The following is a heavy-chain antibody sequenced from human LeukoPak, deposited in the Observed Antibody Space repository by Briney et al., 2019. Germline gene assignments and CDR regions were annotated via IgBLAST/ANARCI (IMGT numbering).Heavy chain of an antibody. CDR2: VHPNSGNT. J-gene: IGHJ5*02. Sequence: ASVKVSCKASGYIFTSYGISWVRQAPGQGLEWMGWVHPNSGNTAYAQKFQGRVTMTRDTSISTAYMELSGLRSDDTAVYFCARGPRNDPWGQGTLVTVSS. D-gene: IGHD1-14*01. V-gene: IGHV1-8*02. CDR3: ARGPRNDP. CDR1: GYIFTSYG.